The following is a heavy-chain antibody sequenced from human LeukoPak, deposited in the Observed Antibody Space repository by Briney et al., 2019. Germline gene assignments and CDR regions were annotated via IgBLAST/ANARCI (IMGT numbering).Heavy chain of an antibody. CDR2: IIPIFGTA. D-gene: IGHD6-19*01. J-gene: IGHJ4*02. CDR1: GYTFTDYY. CDR3: ARDGGAVAGTRFDY. Sequence: ASVRVSCKASGYTFTDYYIHWVRQAPGQGLEWMGGIIPIFGTANYAQKFQGRVTITADESTSTAYMELSSLRSEDTAVYYCARDGGAVAGTRFDYWGQGTLVTVSS. V-gene: IGHV1-69*13.